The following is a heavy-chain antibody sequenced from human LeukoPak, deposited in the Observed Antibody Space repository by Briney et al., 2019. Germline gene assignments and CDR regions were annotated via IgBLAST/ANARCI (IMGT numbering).Heavy chain of an antibody. D-gene: IGHD4-23*01. J-gene: IGHJ4*02. CDR1: GFTFSSYA. CDR2: VSGSGGGT. CDR3: AKAQAPTAVVTPFDY. V-gene: IGHV3-23*01. Sequence: PGGSLRLSCAASGFTFSSYAMSWVRQAPGKGLEWVSAVSGSGGGTHYADSVKGRFTISRDNSKNTLYLQMNSLRAEDTAVYFCAKAQAPTAVVTPFDYWGQGTLVTVSS.